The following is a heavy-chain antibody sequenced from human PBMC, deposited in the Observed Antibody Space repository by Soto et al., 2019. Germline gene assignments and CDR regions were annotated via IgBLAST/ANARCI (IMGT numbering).Heavy chain of an antibody. J-gene: IGHJ4*02. CDR1: GFTFGSYS. V-gene: IGHV3-21*01. D-gene: IGHD5-12*01. Sequence: GGSLRLSCAASGFTFGSYSMNWVRQAPGKGLEWVSSISSSSSYIYYADSVKGRFTISRDNAKNSLYLQMNSLRAEDTAVYYCATFSWWSGYDLRSTDYWGQGTLVTVSS. CDR3: ATFSWWSGYDLRSTDY. CDR2: ISSSSSYI.